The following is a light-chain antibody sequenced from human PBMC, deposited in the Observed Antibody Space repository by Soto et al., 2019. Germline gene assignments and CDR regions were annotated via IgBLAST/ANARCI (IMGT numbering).Light chain of an antibody. CDR2: DVS. CDR3: SSYTTSSTYV. Sequence: QSVLTQPASLSGAPGQSITLSCTGTSSDVGSYKYVSWYQQHPGKAPKVMIYDVSNRPSGVSYRFSGSKSGNTASLTISGLKAEDEADYYCSSYTTSSTYVFGTGTKVTVL. CDR1: SSDVGSYKY. J-gene: IGLJ1*01. V-gene: IGLV2-14*01.